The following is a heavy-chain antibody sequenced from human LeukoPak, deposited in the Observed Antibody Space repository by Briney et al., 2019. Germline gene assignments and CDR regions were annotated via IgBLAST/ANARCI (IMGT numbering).Heavy chain of an antibody. CDR3: ASGLWNSSSSDYYYYMDV. D-gene: IGHD6-6*01. CDR2: IYYSGST. Sequence: PSETLSLTCPVSGGSLSSNYWSWIRQPPGKGLEWIGYIYYSGSTNYSPSLKSRVTISVDTFKNQCSLKLSSVTAADTDVDYCASGLWNSSSSDYYYYMDVWGKGTTVTVSS. V-gene: IGHV4-59*01. J-gene: IGHJ6*03. CDR1: GGSLSSNY.